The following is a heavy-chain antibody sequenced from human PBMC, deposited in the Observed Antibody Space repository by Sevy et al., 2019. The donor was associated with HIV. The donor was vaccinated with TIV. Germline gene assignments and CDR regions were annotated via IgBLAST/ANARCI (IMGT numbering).Heavy chain of an antibody. Sequence: GGSLRLSCAASGFTFSSYWMSWVRQAPGKGLEWVANIKEDGSERYYVDSVKGRFTISRDNAKSSLYLQMNSLRAEDTAVYYCARLTLAIFGVLDTTPPRWGQGTLVTVSS. CDR2: IKEDGSER. J-gene: IGHJ4*02. CDR3: ARLTLAIFGVLDTTPPR. V-gene: IGHV3-7*01. CDR1: GFTFSSYW. D-gene: IGHD3-3*01.